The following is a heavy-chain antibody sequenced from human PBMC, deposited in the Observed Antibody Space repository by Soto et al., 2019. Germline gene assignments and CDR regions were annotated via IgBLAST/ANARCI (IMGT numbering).Heavy chain of an antibody. CDR1: GFTCRSYG. V-gene: IGHV3-30*18. D-gene: IGHD6-19*01. Sequence: WGPRIRSWAASGFTCRSYGIPWVLQAPCKGLEWVAVLSYDGSNKYYADHVKGRFTISRDNSKNTLYLQMNSLRAEDTAVYYCAKDSRYSSGWYRQFDYWGQGTLVTVSS. CDR2: LSYDGSNK. J-gene: IGHJ4*02. CDR3: AKDSRYSSGWYRQFDY.